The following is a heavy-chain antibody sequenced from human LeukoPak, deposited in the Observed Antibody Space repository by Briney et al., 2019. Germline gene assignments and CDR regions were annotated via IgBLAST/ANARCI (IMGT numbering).Heavy chain of an antibody. CDR3: ARPMIRGVTSKNYFPY. J-gene: IGHJ4*02. Sequence: GGSLRLSCAASGFTFSSYSMNWVRQAPGKGLEWISYISSSSNTIYYADSVKGRFTISRHNAKSSLYLQMNNLRDEDTAVYYCARPMIRGVTSKNYFPYWGQGTLVTVSS. CDR1: GFTFSSYS. V-gene: IGHV3-48*02. CDR2: ISSSSNTI. D-gene: IGHD3-10*01.